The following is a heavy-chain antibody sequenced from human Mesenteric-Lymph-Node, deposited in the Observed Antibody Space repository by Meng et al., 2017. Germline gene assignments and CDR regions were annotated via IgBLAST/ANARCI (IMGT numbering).Heavy chain of an antibody. D-gene: IGHD2-21*01. CDR2: ISGSGGST. CDR3: ANDHSSYYYYYGMDV. Sequence: GESLKISCAASGFTFSSYAMSWVRQAPGKGLEWVSGISGSGGSTYSADSVKGRFTISRDNSKNTLYLQMNSLRAEDTAVYYCANDHSSYYYYYGMDVWGQGTTVTVSS. V-gene: IGHV3-23*01. CDR1: GFTFSSYA. J-gene: IGHJ6*02.